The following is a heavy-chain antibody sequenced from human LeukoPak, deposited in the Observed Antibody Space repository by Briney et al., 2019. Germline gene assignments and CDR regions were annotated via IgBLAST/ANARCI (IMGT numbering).Heavy chain of an antibody. V-gene: IGHV3-30*02. D-gene: IGHD2-21*02. CDR2: IWYDGSNK. CDR3: AKGYCGGDCYIQYYFDY. CDR1: GFTFSYYG. J-gene: IGHJ4*02. Sequence: GGSLRLSCAASGFTFSYYGMHWVRQAPGKGLEWAAFIWYDGSNKYYGDSVKGRFTISRDNSKNTLYLQMNSLRAEDTAVYYCAKGYCGGDCYIQYYFDYWGQGTLVTVSS.